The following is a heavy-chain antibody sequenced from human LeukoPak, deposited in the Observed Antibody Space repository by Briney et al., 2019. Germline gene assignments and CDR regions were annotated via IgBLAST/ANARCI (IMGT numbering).Heavy chain of an antibody. D-gene: IGHD6-13*01. CDR2: IDHSGST. CDR3: ARRATYSSSWYHYYYYYMDA. V-gene: IGHV4-34*01. CDR1: GGSFSGYY. J-gene: IGHJ6*03. Sequence: SETLSLTCAVYGGSFSGYYWSWIRQPPGKGLEWIGEIDHSGSTNYNPSLKSRVTISVDTSKNQFSLKLSSVTAADTAVYYCARRATYSSSWYHYYYYYMDAWGKGTTVTISS.